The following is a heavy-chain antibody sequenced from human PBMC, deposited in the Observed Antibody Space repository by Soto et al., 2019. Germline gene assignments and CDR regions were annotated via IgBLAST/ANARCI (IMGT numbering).Heavy chain of an antibody. D-gene: IGHD3-9*01. CDR3: ARVSQGRYFDWLPSPTDY. CDR1: GFTFSSYS. J-gene: IGHJ4*02. V-gene: IGHV3-48*01. CDR2: ISSSSSTI. Sequence: GGSLRLSCAASGFTFSSYSMNWVRQAPGKGLEWVSYISSSSSTIYYADSVKGRFTISRDNAKNSLYLQMNSLRAEDTAVYYCARVSQGRYFDWLPSPTDYWGQGTLVTVSS.